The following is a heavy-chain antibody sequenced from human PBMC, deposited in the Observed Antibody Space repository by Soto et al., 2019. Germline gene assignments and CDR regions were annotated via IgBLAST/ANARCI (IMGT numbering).Heavy chain of an antibody. D-gene: IGHD4-17*01. CDR3: ARLNRMTTVTTGGWFDP. Sequence: QVQLQESGPGLVKPSQTLSLTCTVSGGSISSGGYYWSWIRQHPGKGLEWIGYIYYSGSTYYNPSLKSRVTISVDTSKNQFSLKLSSVTAADTAVYYCARLNRMTTVTTGGWFDPWGQGTLVTVSS. CDR1: GGSISSGGYY. V-gene: IGHV4-31*03. J-gene: IGHJ5*02. CDR2: IYYSGST.